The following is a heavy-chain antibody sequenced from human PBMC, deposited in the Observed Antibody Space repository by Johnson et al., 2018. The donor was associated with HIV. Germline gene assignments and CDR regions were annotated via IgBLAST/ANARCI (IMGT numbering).Heavy chain of an antibody. J-gene: IGHJ3*02. CDR1: GFTFSNAW. CDR3: TTAPFITICGVVM. Sequence: VQLVESGGGLVKPGGSLRLSCAASGFTFSNAWMSWVRQAPGKGLEWVGRIKSKTDGGTTDYAAPVKGRFTISRDDSKNTLYLQMNSLKTEDTAVYYCTTAPFITICGVVMWGQGTMVTVSS. CDR2: IKSKTDGGTT. V-gene: IGHV3-15*01. D-gene: IGHD3-3*01.